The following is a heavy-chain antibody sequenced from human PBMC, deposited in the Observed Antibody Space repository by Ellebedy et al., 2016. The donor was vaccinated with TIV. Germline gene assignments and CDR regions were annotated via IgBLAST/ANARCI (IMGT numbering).Heavy chain of an antibody. Sequence: GSLRLXXSVQGGSFVGYYWSWIRQSPGKGLEWIGDINPSGNVNYTTSLKSRIIMSIDTSKRQIYLNLKSLTAADTAIYYCSRGRRFSASYYPMMATFEVWGQGTTVIVSS. CDR1: GGSFVGYY. J-gene: IGHJ3*01. V-gene: IGHV4-34*01. CDR2: INPSGNV. CDR3: SRGRRFSASYYPMMATFEV. D-gene: IGHD3-10*01.